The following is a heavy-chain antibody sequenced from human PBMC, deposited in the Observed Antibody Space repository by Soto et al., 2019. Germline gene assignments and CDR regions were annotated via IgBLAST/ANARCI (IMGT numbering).Heavy chain of an antibody. J-gene: IGHJ6*02. CDR1: GGSISSSSYY. D-gene: IGHD4-4*01. V-gene: IGHV4-39*01. CDR3: ANQPPVPTFFLETLGMDV. CDR2: IYYSGST. Sequence: ASETLSLTCTVSGGSISSSSYYWGWIRQPPGKGLEWIGSIYYSGSTYYNPSLKSRVTISVDTSKNQFSLKLSSVTAADTAVYYCANQPPVPTFFLETLGMDVWGQGTTVTVS.